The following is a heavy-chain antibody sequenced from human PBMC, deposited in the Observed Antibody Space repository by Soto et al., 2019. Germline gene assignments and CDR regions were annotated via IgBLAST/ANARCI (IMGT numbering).Heavy chain of an antibody. D-gene: IGHD3-10*01. CDR1: GFSLSTSGVG. J-gene: IGHJ3*02. V-gene: IGHV2-5*02. CDR2: IYWDDDK. Sequence: SGPTLVKPTQTLTLTCTFSGFSLSTSGVGVGWIRQPPGKALEWLALIYWDDDKRYSPSLKSRLTITKDTSKNQVVLTMTNMDPVDTATYYCAHRGPLWFGEMHDAFDIWGQGTMVTVSS. CDR3: AHRGPLWFGEMHDAFDI.